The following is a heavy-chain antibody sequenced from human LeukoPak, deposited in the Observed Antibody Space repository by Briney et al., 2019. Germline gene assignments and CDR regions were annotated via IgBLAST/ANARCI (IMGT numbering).Heavy chain of an antibody. Sequence: SETLSLTCTVSGGSISSSSYYWGWIRQPPGKGLEWIGSIYYSGSTYYNPSLKSRVTISVDTSKNQFSLKLSSVTAADTAVYYCARKLGAAGFFYDYYMDVWGKGTTVTASS. CDR2: IYYSGST. CDR3: ARKLGAAGFFYDYYMDV. CDR1: GGSISSSSYY. V-gene: IGHV4-39*07. D-gene: IGHD6-13*01. J-gene: IGHJ6*03.